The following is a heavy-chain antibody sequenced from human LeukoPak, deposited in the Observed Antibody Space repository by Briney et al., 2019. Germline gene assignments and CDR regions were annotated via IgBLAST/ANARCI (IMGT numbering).Heavy chain of an antibody. CDR1: GGSISSGGYS. D-gene: IGHD6-19*01. V-gene: IGHV4-30-2*01. CDR2: IYHSGST. Sequence: SETLSLTCAVSGGSISSGGYSWSWIRQPPGKGLEWIGYIYHSGSTYYNPSLKSRVTISVDRSKNQFSLKLSSVTAADTAVYYCARSIAVAGTGWFDPWGQGTLVTVSS. J-gene: IGHJ5*02. CDR3: ARSIAVAGTGWFDP.